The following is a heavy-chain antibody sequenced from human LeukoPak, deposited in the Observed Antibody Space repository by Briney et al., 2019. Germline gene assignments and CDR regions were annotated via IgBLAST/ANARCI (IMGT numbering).Heavy chain of an antibody. CDR1: GGSISSGDYY. D-gene: IGHD4-17*01. CDR3: ARDWYLYHYDYGEHHAEYFQH. J-gene: IGHJ1*01. CDR2: IYYSGST. V-gene: IGHV4-30-4*01. Sequence: SQTLSLTCTVSGGSISSGDYYWSWTRQPPGKGLEWIGYIYYSGSTYYNPSLKSRVTISVDTSKNQFSLKLSSVTAADTAVYYCARDWYLYHYDYGEHHAEYFQHWGQGTLVTVSS.